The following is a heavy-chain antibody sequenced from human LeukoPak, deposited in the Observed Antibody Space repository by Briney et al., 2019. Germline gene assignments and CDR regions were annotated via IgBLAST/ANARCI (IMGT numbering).Heavy chain of an antibody. D-gene: IGHD6-6*01. J-gene: IGHJ2*01. CDR3: ARSSSSGWYFDL. CDR2: ISSSSSYI. Sequence: GGSLRLSCAASGFTFSSYSMNWVRQAPGKGLEWVSSISSSSSYIYYADSVKGRFTISRDNAKNSLYLQMNSLRAEDTAVYYCARSSSSGWYFDLWGRGTLVTVSS. V-gene: IGHV3-21*01. CDR1: GFTFSSYS.